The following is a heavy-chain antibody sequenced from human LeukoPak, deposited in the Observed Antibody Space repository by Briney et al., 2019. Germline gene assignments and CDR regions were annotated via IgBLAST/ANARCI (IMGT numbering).Heavy chain of an antibody. D-gene: IGHD3-22*01. J-gene: IGHJ3*02. CDR2: IYTSGST. CDR3: ARDNQWLNAFDI. CDR1: GGSFSGYY. V-gene: IGHV4-4*07. Sequence: SETLSLTCAVYGGSFSGYYWSWIRQPAGRGLEWIGRIYTSGSTNYNPSLKSRVTISVDTSRNRFSLKLSSVTAADTAMYYCARDNQWLNAFDIWGQGTMVTVSS.